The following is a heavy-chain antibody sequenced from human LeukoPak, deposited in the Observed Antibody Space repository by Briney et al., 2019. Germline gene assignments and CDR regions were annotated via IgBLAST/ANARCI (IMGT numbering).Heavy chain of an antibody. CDR3: AKGELRTSEYYFDY. D-gene: IGHD2-15*01. V-gene: IGHV3-30*18. CDR1: GFTFSSYG. J-gene: IGHJ4*02. CDR2: ISYDGSNK. Sequence: GGSLRLSCVVSGFTFSSYGMHWVRQAPGKGLEWVAVISYDGSNKYYADSVKGRFTISRDNSKNTLYLQMNSLRAEDTAVYYCAKGELRTSEYYFDYWGQGTLVTVSS.